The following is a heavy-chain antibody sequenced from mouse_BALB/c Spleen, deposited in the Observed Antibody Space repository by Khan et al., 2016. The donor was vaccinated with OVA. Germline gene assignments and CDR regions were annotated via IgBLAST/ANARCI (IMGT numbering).Heavy chain of an antibody. Sequence: EVELVESGGDLVKPGGSLKLSCAASGFTFSDYYMYWVRQTPETRLEWVATISDGGTYTYYPDSVKGRFTISRDAAMNDLYLQLTSLTSEDTAMYCCARGFYGNPFAYWGQGTLVTVSA. CDR2: ISDGGTYT. J-gene: IGHJ3*01. CDR3: ARGFYGNPFAY. CDR1: GFTFSDYY. D-gene: IGHD2-1*01. V-gene: IGHV5-4*02.